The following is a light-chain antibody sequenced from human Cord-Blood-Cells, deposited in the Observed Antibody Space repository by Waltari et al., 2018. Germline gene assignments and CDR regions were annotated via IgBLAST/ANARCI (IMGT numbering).Light chain of an antibody. Sequence: NFMLTQPHSVSESPGKTVTISCTRSSGSIASNYVQWYQQRPGSAPTTVIYEDNQRPPGVPDRVSGSIDSSSNSASLTISGLKTEDEADYYCQSYDSSNWVFGGGTKLTVL. J-gene: IGLJ3*02. V-gene: IGLV6-57*03. CDR1: SGSIASNY. CDR3: QSYDSSNWV. CDR2: EDN.